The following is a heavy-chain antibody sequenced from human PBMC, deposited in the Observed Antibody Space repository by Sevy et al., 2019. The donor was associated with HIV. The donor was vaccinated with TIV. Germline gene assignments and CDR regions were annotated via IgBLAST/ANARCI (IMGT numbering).Heavy chain of an antibody. Sequence: GVSLRLSCAASGFTFSSYAMHWVRQAPGKGLEWVAVISYDGSNKYYADSVKGRFTISRDNSKNTLYLQMNSLRAEDTAVYYCARGRGYCSSTSCYFDYWGQRTLVTVSS. CDR3: ARGRGYCSSTSCYFDY. D-gene: IGHD2-2*01. CDR2: ISYDGSNK. V-gene: IGHV3-30-3*01. CDR1: GFTFSSYA. J-gene: IGHJ4*02.